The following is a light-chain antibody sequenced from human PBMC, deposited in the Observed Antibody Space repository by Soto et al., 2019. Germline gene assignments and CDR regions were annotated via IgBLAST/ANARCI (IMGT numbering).Light chain of an antibody. CDR2: GSS. Sequence: EVVLTQSPGTLSLSPGERATLSCRASQSVSNKYLAWYQQKPGQAPRLLIFGSSDRATGIPDRFSGSGSGTDFTLTISRLEPEDFAVYYCQQYGSSPPYTFGQGTQLEIK. V-gene: IGKV3-20*01. CDR3: QQYGSSPPYT. J-gene: IGKJ2*01. CDR1: QSVSNKY.